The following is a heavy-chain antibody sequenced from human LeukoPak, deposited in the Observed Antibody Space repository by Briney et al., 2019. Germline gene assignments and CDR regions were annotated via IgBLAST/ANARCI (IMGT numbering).Heavy chain of an antibody. V-gene: IGHV1-18*01. CDR2: ISAYNGNT. CDR1: GYTFTSYG. D-gene: IGHD5-12*01. J-gene: IGHJ6*03. CDR3: ARDGIMATKAAFYYYYYMDV. Sequence: ASVKVSCKASGYTFTSYGISWVRQAPGQGLEWMGWISAYNGNTNYAQKLQGRVTMTTDTSTSTAYMELRSLRSDDTAVYYCARDGIMATKAAFYYYYYMDVWGKGTTVTVSS.